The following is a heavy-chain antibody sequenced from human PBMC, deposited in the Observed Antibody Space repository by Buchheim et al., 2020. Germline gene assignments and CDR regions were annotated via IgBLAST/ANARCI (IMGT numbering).Heavy chain of an antibody. Sequence: QVQLVQSGAEVKKPGSSVKVSCKASGGTFSSYAISWVRQAPGQGLEWMGRIIPILGIANYAQKFQGRVTITADKSTSTAYMELSSLRSEDTAVYYCARAHYSNFAGNYYYYGMDVWGQGTT. CDR1: GGTFSSYA. CDR2: IIPILGIA. D-gene: IGHD4-11*01. J-gene: IGHJ6*02. V-gene: IGHV1-69*09. CDR3: ARAHYSNFAGNYYYYGMDV.